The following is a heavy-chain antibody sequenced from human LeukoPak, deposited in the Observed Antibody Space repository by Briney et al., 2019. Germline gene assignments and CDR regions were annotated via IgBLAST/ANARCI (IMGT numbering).Heavy chain of an antibody. Sequence: ASVKVSCKASGYTFTSYDINWVRQATGQGLEWMGWMNPNSGNTGYAQKFQGRVTMTRNTSISTAYMELSSLRSEDTAVYYCARGGYYDSSGCSNWFDPWGQGTLVTVSS. V-gene: IGHV1-8*01. J-gene: IGHJ5*02. D-gene: IGHD3-22*01. CDR3: ARGGYYDSSGCSNWFDP. CDR2: MNPNSGNT. CDR1: GYTFTSYD.